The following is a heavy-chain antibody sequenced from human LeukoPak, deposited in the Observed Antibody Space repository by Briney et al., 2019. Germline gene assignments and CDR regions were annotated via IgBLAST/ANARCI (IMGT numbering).Heavy chain of an antibody. Sequence: GGSLRLSCAASGFTFSSYGMHWVRQAPGKGLEWVAVIWYDGSNKYYADSVKGRFTISRDNSKNTLYLQMNSLRAEDTAVYYCARGPYSSSWPYYFDYWGQGTLVTVSS. CDR3: ARGPYSSSWPYYFDY. CDR1: GFTFSSYG. D-gene: IGHD6-13*01. J-gene: IGHJ4*02. CDR2: IWYDGSNK. V-gene: IGHV3-33*01.